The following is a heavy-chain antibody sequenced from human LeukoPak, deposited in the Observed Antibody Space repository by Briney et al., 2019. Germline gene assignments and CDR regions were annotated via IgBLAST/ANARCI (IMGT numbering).Heavy chain of an antibody. CDR2: IHHIGST. Sequence: PSETLSLTCTVSGDSSSSHSYFWGWIRQPPGKGLEWTGNIHHIGSTYYNPSLKSRVTISVDTSKNQFSLKLSSVTAADTAVYYCARHEGNKRWLQLLGGVHWFDPWGQGTLVTVSS. D-gene: IGHD5-24*01. CDR1: GDSSSSHSYF. CDR3: ARHEGNKRWLQLLGGVHWFDP. J-gene: IGHJ5*02. V-gene: IGHV4-39*01.